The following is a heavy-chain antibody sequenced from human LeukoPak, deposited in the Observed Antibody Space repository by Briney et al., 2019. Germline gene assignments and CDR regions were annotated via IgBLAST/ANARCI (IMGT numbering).Heavy chain of an antibody. D-gene: IGHD3-10*01. Sequence: SETLSFTCAVYGGSFSGYYWSWIRQPPGKGLEWFGEINHSGSTNYNPSLKSGVTISVDTSKNQFSLKLSSVTAADTAVYYCARHRVRGAPDYWGQGTLVTVSS. J-gene: IGHJ4*02. CDR2: INHSGST. V-gene: IGHV4-34*01. CDR1: GGSFSGYY. CDR3: ARHRVRGAPDY.